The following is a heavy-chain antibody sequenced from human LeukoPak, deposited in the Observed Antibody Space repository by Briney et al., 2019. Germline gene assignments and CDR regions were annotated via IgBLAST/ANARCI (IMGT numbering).Heavy chain of an antibody. CDR1: GGSISSYY. CDR2: IYTSGST. Sequence: PSETLSLTCTVSGGSISSYYWSWIRQPAGKGLEWIGRIYTSGSTNYNPSLKSRVTMSVDTSKNQFSLKLSSVTAADTAVYYCASGRDVDIVATMLGYWGQGTLVTVSS. D-gene: IGHD5-12*01. CDR3: ASGRDVDIVATMLGY. V-gene: IGHV4-4*07. J-gene: IGHJ4*02.